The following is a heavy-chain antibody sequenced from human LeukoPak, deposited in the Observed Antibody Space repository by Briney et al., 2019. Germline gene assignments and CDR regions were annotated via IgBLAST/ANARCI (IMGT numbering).Heavy chain of an antibody. J-gene: IGHJ4*02. V-gene: IGHV4-34*01. CDR1: GGSFSGYY. Sequence: SETLSLACAVYGGSFSGYYWSWIRQPPGKGLEWIGEINHSGSTNYSPSLKSRVTISVDTSKNQFSLKLSSVTAADTAVYYCARGYSSGSYYYFDYWGQGTLVTVSS. D-gene: IGHD3-10*01. CDR2: INHSGST. CDR3: ARGYSSGSYYYFDY.